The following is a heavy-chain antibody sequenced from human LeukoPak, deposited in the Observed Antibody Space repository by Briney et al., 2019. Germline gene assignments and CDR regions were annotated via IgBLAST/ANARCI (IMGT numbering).Heavy chain of an antibody. CDR2: TYYRSKWYN. CDR1: GDSVSRNSAA. CDR3: ARGQYSAHDY. V-gene: IGHV6-1*01. J-gene: IGHJ4*02. Sequence: SQTLSLTCAISGDSVSRNSAAWNWIRQSPSRGLEWLGRTYYRSKWYNDYAVSVRSRISINPDASKNQFSLQLNSVTPEDTAVYYCARGQYSAHDYWGQGTLVTVSS. D-gene: IGHD4-11*01.